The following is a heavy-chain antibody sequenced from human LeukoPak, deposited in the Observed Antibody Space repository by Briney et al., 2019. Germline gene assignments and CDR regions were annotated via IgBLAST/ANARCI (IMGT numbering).Heavy chain of an antibody. CDR1: GFTVSSNY. J-gene: IGHJ4*02. D-gene: IGHD4-23*01. Sequence: GGSLRLSCAASGFTVSSNYMSWVRQAPGKGLEWVSVIYSGGSTYYADSVKGRFTISRDNSKNTLYLQMNSLRAEDTAVYYCARRAPGGNHFDYWGQGTLVTVSS. V-gene: IGHV3-53*01. CDR2: IYSGGST. CDR3: ARRAPGGNHFDY.